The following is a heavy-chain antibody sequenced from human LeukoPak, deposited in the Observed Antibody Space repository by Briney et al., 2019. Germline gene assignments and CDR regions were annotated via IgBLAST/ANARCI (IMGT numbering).Heavy chain of an antibody. V-gene: IGHV3-43*02. J-gene: IGHJ4*02. CDR3: AKDSGTSRDGYNPFDH. CDR1: GFTSDEYA. D-gene: IGHD5-24*01. Sequence: GGSLRLSCAASGFTSDEYAMHWVRQAPGKGLEWVSLVSGDGGRYYADSVRGRFTISRDNSKNSLYLQMDSLRTEDTAFYYCAKDSGTSRDGYNPFDHWGQGTLVTVSS. CDR2: VSGDGGR.